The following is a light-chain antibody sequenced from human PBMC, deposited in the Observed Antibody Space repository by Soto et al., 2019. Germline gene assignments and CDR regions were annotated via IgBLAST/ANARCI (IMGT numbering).Light chain of an antibody. CDR3: QTWGTGIQV. CDR2: LNSDGSH. V-gene: IGLV4-69*01. J-gene: IGLJ2*01. Sequence: QAVVTQSPSASASLGASVKLTCTLSSGHSRYAIAWHQQQPEKGPRFLMKLNSDGSHRKGDGIPDRFSGSSSGAERYLTISSLQSEDEADYYCQTWGTGIQVFGGGTKLTVL. CDR1: SGHSRYA.